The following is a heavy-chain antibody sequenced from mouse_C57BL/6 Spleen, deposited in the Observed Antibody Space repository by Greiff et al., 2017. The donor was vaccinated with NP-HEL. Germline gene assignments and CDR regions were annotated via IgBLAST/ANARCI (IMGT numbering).Heavy chain of an antibody. D-gene: IGHD2-4*01. J-gene: IGHJ2*01. CDR3: AFYDYDEESDY. V-gene: IGHV1-26*01. CDR2: INPNNGGT. Sequence: EVQLQQSGPELVKPGASVKISCKASGYTFTDYYMNWVKQSHGKSLEWIGDINPNNGGTSYNQKFKGKATLTVDKSSSTAYMQLSSLTSEDSAVYFCAFYDYDEESDYWGQGTTLTVSS. CDR1: GYTFTDYY.